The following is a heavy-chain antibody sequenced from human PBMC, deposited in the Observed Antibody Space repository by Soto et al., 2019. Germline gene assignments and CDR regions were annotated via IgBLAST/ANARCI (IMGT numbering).Heavy chain of an antibody. Sequence: QVQLQESGPGLVKPSGTLSLTCAVSGGSISSGTWWSWVRQPPGRGLGWIGEIYHSGSPNYNPSLKSRVTMSVDKSKNLFSLRLSSVTAADSALYYCARRVPAAPNWFDPWGQGTLVTVSS. CDR2: IYHSGSP. J-gene: IGHJ5*02. D-gene: IGHD2-2*01. CDR1: GGSISSGTW. CDR3: ARRVPAAPNWFDP. V-gene: IGHV4-4*02.